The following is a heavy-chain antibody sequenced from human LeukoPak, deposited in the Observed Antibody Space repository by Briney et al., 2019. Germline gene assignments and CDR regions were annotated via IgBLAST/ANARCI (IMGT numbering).Heavy chain of an antibody. J-gene: IGHJ4*02. V-gene: IGHV3-53*01. CDR2: ISNDGDT. Sequence: GGSLRLSCAASGFTVSSNYMSWVRRGPGKGLECVSVISNDGDTYYADSVKGRFTISRDNSKNTLYLQMNSLRAEDTAVYYCAKKPTAVSQKYYFDYWGQGTLVTVSS. CDR1: GFTVSSNY. D-gene: IGHD5/OR15-5a*01. CDR3: AKKPTAVSQKYYFDY.